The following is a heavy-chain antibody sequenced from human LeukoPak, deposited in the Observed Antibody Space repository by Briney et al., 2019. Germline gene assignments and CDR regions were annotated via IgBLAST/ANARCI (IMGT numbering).Heavy chain of an antibody. V-gene: IGHV3-33*01. D-gene: IGHD3-3*01. CDR1: GYTFTGYY. J-gene: IGHJ4*02. Sequence: SCKASGYTFTGYYMHWVRQAPGKGLEWVAVIWYDGSNKYYADSVKGRFTISRDNSKNTLYLQMNSLRAEDTAVYYCARGSVGYDFWSGYPEYYFDYWGQGTLVTVSS. CDR3: ARGSVGYDFWSGYPEYYFDY. CDR2: IWYDGSNK.